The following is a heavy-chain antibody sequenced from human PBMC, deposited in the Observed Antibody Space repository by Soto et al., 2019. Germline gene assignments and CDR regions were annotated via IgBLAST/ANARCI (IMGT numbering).Heavy chain of an antibody. CDR1: GFTFSSYG. Sequence: QVQLVESGGGVVQPGRSLRLSCAASGFTFSSYGMHWVRQAPGKGLEWVVVIWYDGSNKYYADSVKGRFTISRDNSKNTLYLQMNSLRAEDTAVYYCAREAFQEPFFDYWGQGTLVTVSS. CDR3: AREAFQEPFFDY. V-gene: IGHV3-33*01. CDR2: IWYDGSNK. J-gene: IGHJ4*02. D-gene: IGHD1-26*01.